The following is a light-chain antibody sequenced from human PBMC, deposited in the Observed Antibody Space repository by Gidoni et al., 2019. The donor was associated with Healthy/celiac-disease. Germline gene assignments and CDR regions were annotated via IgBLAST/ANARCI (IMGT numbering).Light chain of an antibody. Sequence: EIVLTQSPGTLSLSPGERATLSCRASQSVSRSYSAWYQQKPGQAPRLLIYGASSRAAGIPDRFSGGGSGTDFTLTISRLEPEDFAVYYCQQYGSSPPYTFGQGTKLEIK. CDR2: GAS. CDR1: QSVSRSY. J-gene: IGKJ2*01. V-gene: IGKV3-20*01. CDR3: QQYGSSPPYT.